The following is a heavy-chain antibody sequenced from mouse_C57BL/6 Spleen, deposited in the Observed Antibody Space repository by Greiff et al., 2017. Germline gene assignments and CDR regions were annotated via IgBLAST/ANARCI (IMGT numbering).Heavy chain of an antibody. J-gene: IGHJ2*01. CDR2: INPGSGGT. D-gene: IGHD2-2*01. CDR3: ARSFSTMVTTDYFDY. Sequence: QVHVKQSGAELVRPGTSVKVSCKASGYAFTNYLIEWVKQRPGQGLEWIGVINPGSGGTNYNEKFKGKATLTADKSSSTAYMQLSSLTSEDSAVYFCARSFSTMVTTDYFDYWGQGTTLTVSS. CDR1: GYAFTNYL. V-gene: IGHV1-54*01.